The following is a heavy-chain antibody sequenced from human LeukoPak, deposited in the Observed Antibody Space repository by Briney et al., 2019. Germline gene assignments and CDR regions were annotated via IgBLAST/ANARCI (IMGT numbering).Heavy chain of an antibody. D-gene: IGHD4/OR15-4a*01. J-gene: IGHJ4*02. V-gene: IGHV3-33*01. Sequence: PGRSLRLSCAASGFTFSSYGMHWVRQAPGKGLEWVAVIWYDGSNKYYADSVKGRFTISRDNSKNTLYLQMNSLRGEDTAVYYCARQSSRLTIFDYWGQGTLVTVSS. CDR3: ARQSSRLTIFDY. CDR1: GFTFSSYG. CDR2: IWYDGSNK.